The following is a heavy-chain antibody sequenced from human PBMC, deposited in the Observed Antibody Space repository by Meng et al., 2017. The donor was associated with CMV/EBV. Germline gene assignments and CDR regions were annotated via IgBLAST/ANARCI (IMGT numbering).Heavy chain of an antibody. J-gene: IGHJ4*02. D-gene: IGHD3-3*01. CDR1: GFTFSSYA. Sequence: GGSLRLSCAASGFTFSSYAMHWVCQAPGKGLEWVSSISSSSSYIYYADSVKGRFTISRDNSKNTLYLQMNSLRAEDTAVYYCARGLRGSGITKRFLEWLPMAYWGQGTLVTVSS. CDR2: ISSSSSYI. CDR3: ARGLRGSGITKRFLEWLPMAY. V-gene: IGHV3-21*04.